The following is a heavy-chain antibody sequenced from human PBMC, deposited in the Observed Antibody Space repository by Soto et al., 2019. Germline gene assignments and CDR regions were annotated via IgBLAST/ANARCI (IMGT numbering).Heavy chain of an antibody. J-gene: IGHJ4*01. V-gene: IGHV4-61*01. CDR2: VYYSGTT. D-gene: IGHD2-2*01. Sequence: SETLSLTCSVSGGSVSNKTYYWSWIRQPPGKRLEWIGYVYYSGTTNYSPSLKSRVTISVDLSKNQFSLRLSSVTTADTAVYFCARAHAPTLTFDYWGLGTRVTVSS. CDR3: ARAHAPTLTFDY. CDR1: GGSVSNKTYY.